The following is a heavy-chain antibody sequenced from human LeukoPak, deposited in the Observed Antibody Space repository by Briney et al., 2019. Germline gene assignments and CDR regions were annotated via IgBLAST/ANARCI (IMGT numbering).Heavy chain of an antibody. CDR1: GFTFSSYW. CDR3: ARLIAVTGYRYFDL. CDR2: IKQDGSEK. V-gene: IGHV3-7*03. J-gene: IGHJ2*01. Sequence: QPGGSLRLSCAASGFTFSSYWTSWVRQAPGKGLEWAANIKQDGSEKYYVDSVKGRFTISRDNAKNSLYLQMNSLRAEDTAVYYCARLIAVTGYRYFDLWGRGALVTVSS. D-gene: IGHD6-19*01.